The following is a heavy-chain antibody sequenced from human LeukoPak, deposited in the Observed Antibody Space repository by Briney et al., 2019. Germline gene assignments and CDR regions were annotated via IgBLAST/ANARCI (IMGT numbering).Heavy chain of an antibody. V-gene: IGHV1-46*02. CDR1: GYTFNGYY. D-gene: IGHD4-17*01. Sequence: ASVKVSCKASGYTFNGYYKHWVRQAPGQGLEWMGIINPSGGSTTYAQKFQGRVTMTRDMSTSTVYMELSSLRSEDTAVYYCASAATVTANFDYWGQGTLVTVSS. J-gene: IGHJ4*02. CDR2: INPSGGST. CDR3: ASAATVTANFDY.